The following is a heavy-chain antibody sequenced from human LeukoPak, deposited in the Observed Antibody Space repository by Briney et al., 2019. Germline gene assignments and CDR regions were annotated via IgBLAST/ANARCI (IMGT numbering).Heavy chain of an antibody. CDR3: TLGYCSSTSCYGGYFDY. D-gene: IGHD2-2*01. CDR2: IKSKTDGGTT. J-gene: IGHJ4*02. V-gene: IGHV3-15*01. CDR1: GFTFSNAG. Sequence: GGSLRLSCAAAGFTFSNAGRTGFPKAPGRGLRWFGRIKSKTDGGTTDYAAPVKGRFTISRDDSKNTLYLQMNSLKTEDTAVYYCTLGYCSSTSCYGGYFDYWGQGTLVTVSS.